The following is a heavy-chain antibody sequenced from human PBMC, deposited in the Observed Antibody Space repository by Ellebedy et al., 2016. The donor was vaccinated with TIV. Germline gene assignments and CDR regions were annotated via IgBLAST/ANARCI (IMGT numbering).Heavy chain of an antibody. D-gene: IGHD1-26*01. J-gene: IGHJ6*02. CDR2: IIPIFGTA. Sequence: AASVKVSCKASGYTFTSYDINWVRQAPGQGLEWMGGIIPIFGTANYAQKFQGRVTITADESTSTAYMELSSLRSEDTAVYYCARDSGSYSRYYGMDVWGQGTTVTVSS. V-gene: IGHV1-69*13. CDR3: ARDSGSYSRYYGMDV. CDR1: GYTFTSYD.